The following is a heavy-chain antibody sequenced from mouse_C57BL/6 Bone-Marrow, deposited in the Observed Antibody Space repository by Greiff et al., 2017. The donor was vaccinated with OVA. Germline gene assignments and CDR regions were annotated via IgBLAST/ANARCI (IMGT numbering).Heavy chain of an antibody. Sequence: EVKLVESGEGLVKPGGSLKLSCAASGFTFSSYAMSWVRQTPEKRLEWVAYISSGGDYIYYADTVKGRFTISRDNARNTLYLQMSSLKSEDTAMYYCTRDDGYPRGAWFAYWGQGTLVTVSA. J-gene: IGHJ3*01. V-gene: IGHV5-9-1*02. CDR3: TRDDGYPRGAWFAY. CDR1: GFTFSSYA. CDR2: ISSGGDYI. D-gene: IGHD2-3*01.